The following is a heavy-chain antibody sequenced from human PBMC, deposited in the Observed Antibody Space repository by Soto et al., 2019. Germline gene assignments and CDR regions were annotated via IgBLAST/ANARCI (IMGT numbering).Heavy chain of an antibody. J-gene: IGHJ4*02. V-gene: IGHV1-18*01. CDR1: GYTFTSFG. CDR2: ITTDKGKT. CDR3: ATRSPAFDY. Sequence: QVQLVQSGPEVKKPGASVKVSCKTSGYTFTSFGISWVRRAPGQWLEWMGWITTDKGKTNYAQKFQGRVTMTTDTSTSTAYMELRSLRSDDTAVYYCATRSPAFDYWGQGTLVTVSS.